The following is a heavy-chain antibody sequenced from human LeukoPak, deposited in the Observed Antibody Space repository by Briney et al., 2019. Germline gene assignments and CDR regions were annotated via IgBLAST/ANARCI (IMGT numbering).Heavy chain of an antibody. V-gene: IGHV3-23*01. J-gene: IGHJ4*02. CDR3: ARGKRWLQLSPFDY. D-gene: IGHD5-24*01. CDR2: ISSSGGST. Sequence: GGSLRLSCAASGFTFSSHGMSWVRQAPGKGLEWVSAISSSGGSTYYADSVKGRFTISRDNAKNSLYLQMNSLRAEDTAVYYCARGKRWLQLSPFDYWGQGTLVTVSS. CDR1: GFTFSSHG.